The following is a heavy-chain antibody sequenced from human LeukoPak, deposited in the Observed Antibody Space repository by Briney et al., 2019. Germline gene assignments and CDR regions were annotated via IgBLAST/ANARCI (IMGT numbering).Heavy chain of an antibody. Sequence: GGALILSCAASGFTLSDYWMNWVRQAPGKGPVWVSHISPDGRNIAYADAVKGRFTISRDSAKNTLYLQMNSLRVGDTAVYYCVRAGGGTTPYDCWGQGTLVTVSS. D-gene: IGHD1-7*01. CDR1: GFTLSDYW. V-gene: IGHV3-74*01. CDR3: VRAGGGTTPYDC. CDR2: ISPDGRNI. J-gene: IGHJ4*02.